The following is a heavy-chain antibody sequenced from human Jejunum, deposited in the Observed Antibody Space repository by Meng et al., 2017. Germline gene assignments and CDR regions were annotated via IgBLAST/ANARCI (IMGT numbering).Heavy chain of an antibody. CDR2: ISGSGGST. D-gene: IGHD5-24*01. CDR3: AKYLRYNYSPGFDS. CDR1: GFTFSNYG. V-gene: IGHV3-23*01. Sequence: GESLKISCAASGFTFSNYGMSWVRQAPGKGLEWLSAISGSGGSTYYADSARGRFTISKNNLKNTLYLQINSLGVEDTAVYYCAKYLRYNYSPGFDSWGQGTLVTVSS. J-gene: IGHJ4*02.